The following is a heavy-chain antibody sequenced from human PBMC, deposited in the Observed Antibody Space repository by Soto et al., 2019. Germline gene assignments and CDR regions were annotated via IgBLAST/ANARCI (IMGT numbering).Heavy chain of an antibody. CDR2: ISDDSSYI. V-gene: IGHV3-21*06. J-gene: IGHJ1*01. D-gene: IGHD3-16*01. Sequence: GGSLRLSCAASGFMFSAYTMNWVRQAPGKGLEWLSSISDDSSYIDYADSLRGRFTVSRGNARNPLYLQIDSLGVEDTAVYYCATPYYFNHWGPGTLVTVSS. CDR3: ATPYYFNH. CDR1: GFMFSAYT.